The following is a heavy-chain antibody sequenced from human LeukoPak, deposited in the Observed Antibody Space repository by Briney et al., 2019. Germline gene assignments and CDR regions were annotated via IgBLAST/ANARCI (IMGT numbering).Heavy chain of an antibody. CDR2: IYYSGST. Sequence: SETLSLTCTVSGGSISSSSYYWSWIRQPPGKGLEWIGYIYYSGSTNYNPSLKSRVTISVDTSKNQFSLKLSSVTAADTAVYYCARGRDSSGYYYGSHDYWGQGTLVTVSS. D-gene: IGHD3-22*01. CDR3: ARGRDSSGYYYGSHDY. V-gene: IGHV4-61*01. J-gene: IGHJ4*02. CDR1: GGSISSSSYY.